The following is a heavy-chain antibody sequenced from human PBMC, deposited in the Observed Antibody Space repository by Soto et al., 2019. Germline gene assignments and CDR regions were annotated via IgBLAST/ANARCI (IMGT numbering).Heavy chain of an antibody. J-gene: IGHJ4*02. CDR2: IYWDDDK. V-gene: IGHV2-5*02. D-gene: IGHD3-10*01. CDR1: GFSLSTSGVG. Sequence: QITLKESGPTLVKPTQTLTLTCTFSGFSLSTSGVGVGWIRQPPGKALECLALIYWDDDKRYSPSLSSRLTLSKDTSNNQVVLTMTNMDPVDTATYYCANRRFGTYGSDHWGQGALVTVSS. CDR3: ANRRFGTYGSDH.